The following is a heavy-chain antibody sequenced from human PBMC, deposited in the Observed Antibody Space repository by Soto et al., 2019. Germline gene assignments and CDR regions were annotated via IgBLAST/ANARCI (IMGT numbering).Heavy chain of an antibody. D-gene: IGHD2-21*01. J-gene: IGHJ4*02. CDR2: INHSGST. V-gene: IGHV4-34*01. Sequence: KTSETLSLTCAVYGGSFSGYYCSWIRQPPGKGLEWIGEINHSGSTNYNPSLKGRVTISVDTSKNQFSLKLSSVTAADTAVYYCARGYSLDYWGQGTLVTVSS. CDR3: ARGYSLDY. CDR1: GGSFSGYY.